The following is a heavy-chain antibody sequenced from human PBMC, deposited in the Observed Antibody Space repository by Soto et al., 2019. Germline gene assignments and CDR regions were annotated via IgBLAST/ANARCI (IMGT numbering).Heavy chain of an antibody. Sequence: GGSLRLSCAASGFTFSSYEMNWVRQAPGKGLEWVSYISSSGSTIYYADSVKGRFTISRDNAKNSLYLQMNSLRAEDTAVYYCASDDIAVAGTTKYYGMDVWGQGTTVTVSS. CDR1: GFTFSSYE. CDR3: ASDDIAVAGTTKYYGMDV. J-gene: IGHJ6*02. V-gene: IGHV3-48*03. D-gene: IGHD6-19*01. CDR2: ISSSGSTI.